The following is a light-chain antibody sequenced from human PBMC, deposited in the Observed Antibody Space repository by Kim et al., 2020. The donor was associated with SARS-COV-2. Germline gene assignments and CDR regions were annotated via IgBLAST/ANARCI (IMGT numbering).Light chain of an antibody. CDR1: SLRNYY. V-gene: IGLV3-19*01. Sequence: SSELTQDPAVSVPLGQTVRITCQGDSLRNYYASWYQQRPGQAPLIVIYGINNRPSGIPDRFSGSRSGDTASLTIAGAQAEDEADYYCNSRDSSGNHMLFGGGTKLTVL. J-gene: IGLJ2*01. CDR3: NSRDSSGNHML. CDR2: GIN.